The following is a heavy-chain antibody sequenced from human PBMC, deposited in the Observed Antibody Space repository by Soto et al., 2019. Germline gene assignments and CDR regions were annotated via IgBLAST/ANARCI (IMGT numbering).Heavy chain of an antibody. V-gene: IGHV1-18*01. Sequence: QVRLVQSGAEVGQPGASVKVSCKASGHTSRNNGISWVRQAPGQGLEWMGFINANTGATNYARKFRGRLTLTTDTFTRTVDMELRSLRSDDTAVYYCGRDADQWDQRVLDYWGQGTLVTVSS. CDR3: GRDADQWDQRVLDY. D-gene: IGHD1-26*01. CDR2: INANTGAT. J-gene: IGHJ4*02. CDR1: GHTSRNNG.